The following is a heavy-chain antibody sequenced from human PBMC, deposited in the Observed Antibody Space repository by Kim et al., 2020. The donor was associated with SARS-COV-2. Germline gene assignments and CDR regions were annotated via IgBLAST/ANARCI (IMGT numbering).Heavy chain of an antibody. CDR2: IWLDGSNK. CDR1: GFVFDAYG. J-gene: IGHJ4*02. Sequence: GGSLRLSCAASGFVFDAYGMHWVRQAPGKGLEWVAVIWLDGSNKYYTDSVKGRFTISRDNSKNTLYLQMNSLRADDTAVYYCASGPYGSGSYYNPPLDYWGQGTLVTVSS. V-gene: IGHV3-33*01. D-gene: IGHD3-10*01. CDR3: ASGPYGSGSYYNPPLDY.